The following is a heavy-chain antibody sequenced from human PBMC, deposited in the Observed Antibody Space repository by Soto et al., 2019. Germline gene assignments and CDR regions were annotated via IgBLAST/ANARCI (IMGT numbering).Heavy chain of an antibody. CDR3: ARENWYYYDSSGYRYFDL. CDR2: ISAYNGNT. D-gene: IGHD3-22*01. Sequence: ASVKVSCKASGYTFTSYGISWVRQAPGQGLEWVGWISAYNGNTNYAQKLQGRVTMTTDTSTSTAYMELRSLRSDDTAVYYCARENWYYYDSSGYRYFDLWGRGTLVTVSS. V-gene: IGHV1-18*01. J-gene: IGHJ2*01. CDR1: GYTFTSYG.